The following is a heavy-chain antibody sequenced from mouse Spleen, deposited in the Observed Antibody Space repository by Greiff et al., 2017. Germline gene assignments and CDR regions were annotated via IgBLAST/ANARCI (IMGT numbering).Heavy chain of an antibody. Sequence: EVQLQQSGAELVRPGSSVKMSCKTSGYTFTSYGINWVKQRPGQGLEWIGYIYIGNGYTEYNEKFKGKATLTSDTSSSTAYMQLSSLTSEDSAIYFCAREKIITTVVATETYWYFDVWGAGTTVTVSS. D-gene: IGHD1-1*01. V-gene: IGHV1-58*01. CDR2: IYIGNGYT. J-gene: IGHJ1*01. CDR3: AREKIITTVVATETYWYFDV. CDR1: GYTFTSYG.